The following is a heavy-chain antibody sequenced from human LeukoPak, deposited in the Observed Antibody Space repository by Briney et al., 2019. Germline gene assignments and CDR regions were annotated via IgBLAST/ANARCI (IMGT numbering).Heavy chain of an antibody. V-gene: IGHV4-59*01. CDR2: IYYSGST. Sequence: SETLSLTCTVSGGSISSYYWSWIRQPPGKGLEWIGYIYYSGSTNYNPSLKSRVTISVDTSKNQFSLKLSSVTAADTAVYYCERSTPGYCSGGSCFDYWGQGTLVTVSS. CDR1: GGSISSYY. D-gene: IGHD2-15*01. CDR3: ERSTPGYCSGGSCFDY. J-gene: IGHJ4*02.